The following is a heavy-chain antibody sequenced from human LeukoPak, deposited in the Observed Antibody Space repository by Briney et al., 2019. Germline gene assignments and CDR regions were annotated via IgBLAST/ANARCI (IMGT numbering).Heavy chain of an antibody. CDR3: ARDLGLGLSGGSDY. CDR1: GLTARSNY. Sequence: GGSLSLSCEASGLTARSNYLSGAGKAPGKGLEWVSTIYDGGSNTNYADSVKGRFTISRDNSKNTLYLQMNSLRAEDTAVYYCARDLGLGLSGGSDYWGQGTLVTVSS. D-gene: IGHD2-8*02. CDR2: IYDGGSNT. V-gene: IGHV3-53*01. J-gene: IGHJ4*02.